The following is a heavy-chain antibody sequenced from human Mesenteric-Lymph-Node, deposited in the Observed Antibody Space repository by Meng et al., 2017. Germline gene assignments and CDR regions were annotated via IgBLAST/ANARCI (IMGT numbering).Heavy chain of an antibody. J-gene: IGHJ4*02. Sequence: GGSLRLSCAASEFSFSNFWMQWVRQAPGKGLVWVSRIDGDGSSTSYADSVKGRFSISRDNAKNTLYLQMNSLRAETTAVYYCARGAWETVTPVFDSWGQGTLVTVSS. CDR3: ARGAWETVTPVFDS. CDR2: IDGDGSST. D-gene: IGHD4-17*01. V-gene: IGHV3-74*01. CDR1: EFSFSNFW.